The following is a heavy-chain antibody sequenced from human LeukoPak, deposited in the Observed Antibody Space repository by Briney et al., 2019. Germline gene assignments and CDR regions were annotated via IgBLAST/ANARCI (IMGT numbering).Heavy chain of an antibody. Sequence: GASVKVSCKASGYTFTSYGISWVRQAPGQGLEWMGWISAYNGNTNYAQKLQGRVTMTRDTSISTAYMELSRLRSDDTAVYYCARGSLIFGVVKGPGYWGQGTLVTVSS. D-gene: IGHD3-3*01. J-gene: IGHJ4*02. CDR2: ISAYNGNT. V-gene: IGHV1-18*01. CDR3: ARGSLIFGVVKGPGY. CDR1: GYTFTSYG.